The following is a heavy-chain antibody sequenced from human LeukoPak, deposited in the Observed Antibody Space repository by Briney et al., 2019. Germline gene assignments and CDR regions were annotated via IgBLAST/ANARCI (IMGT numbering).Heavy chain of an antibody. J-gene: IGHJ4*02. CDR2: INPNSGGT. Sequence: ASVKVSCKASGYTFTGYYMHWVRQAPGQGLEWMGWINPNSGGTNYAQKFQSRATMTRDTSISTAYMELSRLRSDDTAVYYCARGRSWGIVVVVAAYTIFDYWGQGTLVTVSS. CDR3: ARGRSWGIVVVVAAYTIFDY. D-gene: IGHD2-15*01. V-gene: IGHV1-2*02. CDR1: GYTFTGYY.